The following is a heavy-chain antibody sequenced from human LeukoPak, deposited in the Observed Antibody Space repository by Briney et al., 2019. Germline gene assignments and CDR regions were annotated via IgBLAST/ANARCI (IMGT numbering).Heavy chain of an antibody. V-gene: IGHV3-9*01. Sequence: GGSLRLSCAASGFTFDDYAMHWVRQAPGKGLEWVSGISWNSCSIGYADSVKGRFTISRDNAKNSLYLQMNSLRAEDTALYYCAKGDNYGSFDYWGQGTLVTVSS. CDR2: ISWNSCSI. CDR1: GFTFDDYA. CDR3: AKGDNYGSFDY. D-gene: IGHD3-10*01. J-gene: IGHJ4*02.